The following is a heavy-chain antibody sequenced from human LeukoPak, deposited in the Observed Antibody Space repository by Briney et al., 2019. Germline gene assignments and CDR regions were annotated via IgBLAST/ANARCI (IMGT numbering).Heavy chain of an antibody. J-gene: IGHJ3*02. CDR1: GFGVSNNY. CDR3: ARDPGLNAFDI. V-gene: IGHV3-53*01. CDR2: IYSGAAT. Sequence: GGSLRLSCTASGFGVSNNYMSWVRQAPGKGLEWVAVIYSGAATFYADAVKGRFSLSRDNSQNALFLQMNSLKVEDSAVYHCARDPGLNAFDIWGQRTMVTVSS.